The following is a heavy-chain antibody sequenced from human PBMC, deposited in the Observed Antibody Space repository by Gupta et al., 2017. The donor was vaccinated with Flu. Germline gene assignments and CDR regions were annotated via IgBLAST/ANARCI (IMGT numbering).Heavy chain of an antibody. CDR1: GVTFSTYA. CDR3: ARKGGGHCSGGSCYSFDF. J-gene: IGHJ4*02. CDR2: IIPVFGPT. Sequence: QVQLVQSGAEVKKPGSLVKVSCKASGVTFSTYAINWVRQAPGQGLEWMGGIIPVFGPTNYAQKFQGRVTITAYESTSKAYMEISSRGSEDTAVYYCARKGGGHCSGGSCYSFDFWGQGTLGTVSS. D-gene: IGHD2-15*01. V-gene: IGHV1-69*01.